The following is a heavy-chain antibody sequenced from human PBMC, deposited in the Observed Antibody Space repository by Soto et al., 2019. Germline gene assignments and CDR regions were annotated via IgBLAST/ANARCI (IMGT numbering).Heavy chain of an antibody. CDR3: ASGLASSAFDY. D-gene: IGHD6-6*01. CDR2: IYYSGST. CDR1: GGSISSSSYY. J-gene: IGHJ4*02. Sequence: SETLSLTCPVSGGSISSSSYYWGWIRQPPGKGLEWIGSIYYSGSTYYNPSLKSRVTISVDTSKNQFSLKLSSVTAEDTAVYYCASGLASSAFDYWGQGTLVTVSS. V-gene: IGHV4-39*07.